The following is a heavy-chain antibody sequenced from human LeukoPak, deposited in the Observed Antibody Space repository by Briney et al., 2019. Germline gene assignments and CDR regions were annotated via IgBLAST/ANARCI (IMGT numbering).Heavy chain of an antibody. CDR2: TYYRSKWYN. CDR3: ARGNGYTYGFYYFDY. CDR1: GDSVSSNTAA. Sequence: SQTLSLTCAISGDSVSSNTAAWNWIRQSPSRGLEWLGRTYYRSKWYNEYAVSVKSRITINPDTSKNQFSLQLNSVTPEDTAVYYCARGNGYTYGFYYFDYWGQGTLVTVSS. J-gene: IGHJ4*02. D-gene: IGHD5-18*01. V-gene: IGHV6-1*01.